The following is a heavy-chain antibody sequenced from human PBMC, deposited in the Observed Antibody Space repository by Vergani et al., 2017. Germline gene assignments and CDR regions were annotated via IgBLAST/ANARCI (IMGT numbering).Heavy chain of an antibody. CDR3: ARVSSSGWADY. D-gene: IGHD6-19*01. J-gene: IGHJ4*02. CDR1: GYTFTSYY. V-gene: IGHV1-46*01. CDR2: INPSGGST. Sequence: QVQLVQSGAEVKKPGASVKVSCKASGYTFTSYYMHWVRQAPGQGLEWMGIINPSGGSTSYAQKFQGRVTMTRDTSTSTVYMELSSLRSEDTAVHYCARVSSSGWADYWGQGTLVTVSS.